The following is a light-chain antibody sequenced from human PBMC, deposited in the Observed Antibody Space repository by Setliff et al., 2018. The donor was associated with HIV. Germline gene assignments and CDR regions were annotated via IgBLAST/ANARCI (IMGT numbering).Light chain of an antibody. V-gene: IGKV1-8*01. J-gene: IGKJ4*01. Sequence: AIRMTQSPSSFSASAGDRVTITCRASQSISSYLAWYQQKPGTAPKLLIFAASALESGVTSRFSGSGSGTEFTLTISRLESEDFATYYCQQYYSNPLTGGGGTKVDIK. CDR2: AAS. CDR3: QQYYSNPLT. CDR1: QSISSY.